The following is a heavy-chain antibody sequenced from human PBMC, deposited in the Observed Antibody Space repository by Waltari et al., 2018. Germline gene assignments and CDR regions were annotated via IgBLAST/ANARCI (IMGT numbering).Heavy chain of an antibody. J-gene: IGHJ4*02. Sequence: ETHLVESGGGLVQPGGSLRLSCAASGFTFRSDWMTWVRQAPGKGLEGVANIRQEGSEKYYVDAVKGRFTISRDNAKNALYRKMNSLKADDTAVYYCARSSSTEFDSWGQGTLVTVSS. D-gene: IGHD2-2*01. CDR3: ARSSSTEFDS. CDR1: GFTFRSDW. V-gene: IGHV3-7*01. CDR2: IRQEGSEK.